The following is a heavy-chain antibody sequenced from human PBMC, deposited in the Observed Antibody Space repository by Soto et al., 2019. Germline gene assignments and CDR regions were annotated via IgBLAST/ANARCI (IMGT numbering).Heavy chain of an antibody. J-gene: IGHJ4*02. Sequence: SETLSLTCVVSGGSLSDYFWSWIRQPPGMALEWIGEINHLGSINYNPSLKSRVTMSVDTSKNQFSLTLSSVTAADTAAYYCARSAGNYDSSGYYSYYWGQGPLVTVSS. D-gene: IGHD3-22*01. CDR2: INHLGSI. CDR1: GGSLSDYF. V-gene: IGHV4-34*01. CDR3: ARSAGNYDSSGYYSYY.